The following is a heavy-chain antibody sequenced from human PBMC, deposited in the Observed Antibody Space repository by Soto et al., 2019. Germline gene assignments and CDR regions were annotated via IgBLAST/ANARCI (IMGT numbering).Heavy chain of an antibody. CDR3: AHKGYGDYPLDY. Sequence: QITLKESGPTLVKPTQTLTLTYTFSGFSLSTSGVGVGWIRRPPGKALEWLAVIYWDDSYHYSPSLRSRLTITKDTSKNQVVLTMTNMDPVDTATYYCAHKGYGDYPLDYWGQGTLVTVSS. CDR1: GFSLSTSGVG. J-gene: IGHJ4*02. V-gene: IGHV2-5*02. D-gene: IGHD4-17*01. CDR2: IYWDDSY.